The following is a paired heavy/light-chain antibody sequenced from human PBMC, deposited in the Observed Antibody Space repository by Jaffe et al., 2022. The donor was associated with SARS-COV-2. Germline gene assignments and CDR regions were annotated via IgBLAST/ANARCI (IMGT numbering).Heavy chain of an antibody. CDR2: IIPIFGTA. J-gene: IGHJ6*02. D-gene: IGHD2-2*01. Sequence: QVQLVQSGAEVKKPGSSVKVSCKASGGTFSSYAISWVRQAPGQGLEWMGGIIPIFGTANYAQKFQGRVTITADESTSTAYMELSSLRSEDTAVYYCASRFDIVVVPAAMPPDYYYGMDVWGQGTTVTVSS. V-gene: IGHV1-69*01. CDR1: GGTFSSYA. CDR3: ASRFDIVVVPAAMPPDYYYGMDV.
Light chain of an antibody. CDR1: QDISNY. CDR2: DAS. CDR3: QQYDNLRTWT. J-gene: IGKJ1*01. V-gene: IGKV1-33*01. Sequence: DIQMTQSPSSLSASVGDRVTITCQASQDISNYLNWYQQKPGKAPKLLIYDASNLETGVPSRFSGSGSGTDFTFTISSLQPEDIATYYCQQYDNLRTWTFGQGTKVEIK.